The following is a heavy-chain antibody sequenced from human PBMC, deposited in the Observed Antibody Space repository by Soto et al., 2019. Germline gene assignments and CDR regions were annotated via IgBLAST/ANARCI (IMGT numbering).Heavy chain of an antibody. J-gene: IGHJ4*02. D-gene: IGHD2-8*01. V-gene: IGHV1-18*04. Sequence: QPQLVQSGAEVRKPGASVNVSCKASGYTFTTYGISWVRQAPGQGLEWMGWIGGYNGDSHNAQKFQGGLTLTRDTSTKTAYMELRSLRSDDTAVYYCARVGNNGWPLEYDYGGQGTLVTVSS. CDR2: IGGYNGDS. CDR3: ARVGNNGWPLEYDY. CDR1: GYTFTTYG.